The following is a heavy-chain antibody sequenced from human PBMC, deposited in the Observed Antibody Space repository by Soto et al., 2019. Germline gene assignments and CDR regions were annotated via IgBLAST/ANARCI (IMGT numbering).Heavy chain of an antibody. J-gene: IGHJ6*01. D-gene: IGHD3-10*01. Sequence: QVQLVESGGGVVQPGRSLRLSCAASGFTFSSYGMHWVRQAPGKGLEWVAVISYDGSNKYYADSVKGRFTISRDNSKNTMYLQMNSMRAEDTAVYYLAKDMGGSGSKKQRYYYYYYGMDVWGQGTTVTVSS. CDR3: AKDMGGSGSKKQRYYYYYYGMDV. CDR1: GFTFSSYG. CDR2: ISYDGSNK. V-gene: IGHV3-30*18.